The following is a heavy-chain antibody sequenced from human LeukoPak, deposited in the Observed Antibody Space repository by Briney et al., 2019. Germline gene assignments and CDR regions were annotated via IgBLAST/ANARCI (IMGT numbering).Heavy chain of an antibody. CDR1: GYSFINYG. V-gene: IGHV1-18*01. Sequence: ASVKVSCKASGYSFINYGISWVRQAPGQGLEWMGWINSYNGNINYAQKFQDRVTMTTDTSTSTVYMELRNLISDDTAMYYCARDPGAVAGRFPFWDYWGQGTLVIISS. CDR3: ARDPGAVAGRFPFWDY. J-gene: IGHJ4*02. D-gene: IGHD6-19*01. CDR2: INSYNGNI.